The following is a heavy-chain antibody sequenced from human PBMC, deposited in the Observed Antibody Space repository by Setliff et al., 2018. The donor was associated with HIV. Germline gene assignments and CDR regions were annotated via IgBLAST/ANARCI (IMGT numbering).Heavy chain of an antibody. CDR2: IYYSGPYYTGHT. CDR1: GGAISSSTDY. Sequence: SETLSLTCTVSGGAISSSTDYWGWIRQPPGKGPEWIASIYYSGPYYTGHTYYNPTLKSRVTMSVDRSKNHLSLNVTSVTAADTAVYYCARISQLLDYAMDVWGQGTTVTVSS. D-gene: IGHD6-13*01. CDR3: ARISQLLDYAMDV. J-gene: IGHJ6*01. V-gene: IGHV4-39*02.